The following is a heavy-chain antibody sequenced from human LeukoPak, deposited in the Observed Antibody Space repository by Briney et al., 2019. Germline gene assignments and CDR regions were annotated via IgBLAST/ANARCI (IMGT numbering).Heavy chain of an antibody. D-gene: IGHD4-17*01. J-gene: IGHJ4*02. CDR1: GYTFTSYG. Sequence: ASVKVSCKASGYTFTSYGINWVRQAPGQGLEWMGWVSPYNGNTNYVQKFRGRITMTTDTSTSTAYLQLRSLSSDDTALYYCARDLSLGRHDDGEPFDSWGQGTLVTVSS. CDR3: ARDLSLGRHDDGEPFDS. CDR2: VSPYNGNT. V-gene: IGHV1-18*01.